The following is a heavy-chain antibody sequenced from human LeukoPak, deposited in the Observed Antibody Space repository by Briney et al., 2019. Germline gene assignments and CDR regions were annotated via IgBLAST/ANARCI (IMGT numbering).Heavy chain of an antibody. J-gene: IGHJ3*01. Sequence: PGGSLRLSCAASGFTFSSYAMSWVRQAPGKGLEWVSAISGSGGSTYYADPVKGRFTISRDNSKKTLYLQMNSLRVEDTAVYHCVKDPYSSGWYGGNAFDLWGQGTMVTVSS. CDR1: GFTFSSYA. D-gene: IGHD6-19*01. V-gene: IGHV3-23*01. CDR2: ISGSGGST. CDR3: VKDPYSSGWYGGNAFDL.